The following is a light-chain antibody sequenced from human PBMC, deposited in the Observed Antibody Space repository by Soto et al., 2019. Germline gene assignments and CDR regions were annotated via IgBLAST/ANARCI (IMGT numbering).Light chain of an antibody. J-gene: IGKJ1*01. CDR2: DVS. CDR1: QSVFGF. V-gene: IGKV1-5*01. Sequence: DIQMTQSPSTLSASIGDRCTITCRASQSVFGFLAWYQHRAGKAPKLLIYDVSTLESGVPSRFSGSGSGTEFSLTITSLQPDDSATYFCQQYGNYPWTFGQGTKVEIK. CDR3: QQYGNYPWT.